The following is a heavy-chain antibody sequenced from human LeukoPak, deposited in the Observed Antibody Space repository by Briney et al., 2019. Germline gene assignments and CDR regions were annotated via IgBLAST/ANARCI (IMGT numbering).Heavy chain of an antibody. V-gene: IGHV3-30*04. CDR1: RFTFSTYA. D-gene: IGHD3-22*01. CDR2: ISYDGTNK. Sequence: GGSLRLSSAASRFTFSTYAMHWVRQAPGKGLEWVAVISYDGTNKNHADSVKGRFTISRDNSKNTLYLQMNSLRAEDTAVYYCTRGPGYHDSSYLDYWGQGTLVTVSS. CDR3: TRGPGYHDSSYLDY. J-gene: IGHJ4*02.